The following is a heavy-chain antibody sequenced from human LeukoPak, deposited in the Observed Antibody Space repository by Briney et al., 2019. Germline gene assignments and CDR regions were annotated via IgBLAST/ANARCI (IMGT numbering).Heavy chain of an antibody. CDR1: GFTFSDYA. Sequence: GGSLRLSCAASGFTFSDYAMSWVRQAPGKGLEWVSAIVGSGGSAYYADSVKGRFTISRDNSKNTLYLQMNSLRAEDTALYYCASRYCSGGSCYNRYYFDYWGQGTLVTVSS. D-gene: IGHD2-15*01. CDR3: ASRYCSGGSCYNRYYFDY. CDR2: IVGSGGSA. J-gene: IGHJ4*02. V-gene: IGHV3-23*01.